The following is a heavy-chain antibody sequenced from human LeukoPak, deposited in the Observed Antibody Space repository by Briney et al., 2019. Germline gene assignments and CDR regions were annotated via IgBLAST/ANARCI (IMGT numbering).Heavy chain of an antibody. D-gene: IGHD3-22*01. CDR3: ATFSTAYYYDSSGYPDY. CDR1: GYTLTELS. CDR2: FDPEDGET. J-gene: IGHJ4*02. Sequence: ASVKVSCKFSGYTLTELSMHWVRQAPGKGLEWMGGFDPEDGETIYAQKFQGRVTMTEDTSTDTAYMELSSLRSEDTAVYYCATFSTAYYYDSSGYPDYWGQGTLVTVSS. V-gene: IGHV1-24*01.